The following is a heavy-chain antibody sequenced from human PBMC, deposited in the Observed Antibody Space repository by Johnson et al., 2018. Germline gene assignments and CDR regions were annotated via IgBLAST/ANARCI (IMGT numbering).Heavy chain of an antibody. V-gene: IGHV1-8*01. CDR2: MNPNSGNT. Sequence: VELVESGAEVKKPGASVKVSCKASGYTFTSYDINWVRQEPGQGLEGMGWMNPNSGNTGDAQRFQGRVTMTRNTSISTAYMELSSLRSEDTTVYYCGRAPPWFGEGYYYYYMDVWGKGTTVTVYS. D-gene: IGHD3-10*01. CDR1: GYTFTSYD. J-gene: IGHJ6*03. CDR3: GRAPPWFGEGYYYYYMDV.